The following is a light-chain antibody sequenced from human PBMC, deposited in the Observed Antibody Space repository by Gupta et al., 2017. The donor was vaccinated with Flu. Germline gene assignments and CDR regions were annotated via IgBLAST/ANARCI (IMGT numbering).Light chain of an antibody. J-gene: IGKJ1*01. CDR2: AAS. V-gene: IGKV1-39*01. CDR3: QQTYSTLWT. CDR1: QNIGNY. Sequence: DIQMTQSPSSLSASVGDRVTITCRASQNIGNYVNWYQQKPGEAPNLLIYAASSLQSGVPSRFSGSGSVTDFTLTISTLQPEDFAIYYCQQTYSTLWTFVQGTKVDIK.